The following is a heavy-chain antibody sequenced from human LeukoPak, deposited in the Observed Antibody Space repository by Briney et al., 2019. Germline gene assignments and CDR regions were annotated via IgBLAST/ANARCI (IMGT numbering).Heavy chain of an antibody. Sequence: ASVKVSCKASGYTFTDYYMHWVRQAPGQGREWMGWVIPSSGGTTYAEKFQDRVAMTRDTSISTAYMELTRLTSDDTAVYYCAPFNHDQNMFDQWGQGTLVTVSS. J-gene: IGHJ4*02. D-gene: IGHD2/OR15-2a*01. V-gene: IGHV1-2*02. CDR3: APFNHDQNMFDQ. CDR2: VIPSSGGT. CDR1: GYTFTDYY.